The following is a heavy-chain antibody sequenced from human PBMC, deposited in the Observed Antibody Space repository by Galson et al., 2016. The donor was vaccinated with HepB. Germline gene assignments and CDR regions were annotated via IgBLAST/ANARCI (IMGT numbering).Heavy chain of an antibody. J-gene: IGHJ5*02. D-gene: IGHD5-18*01. Sequence: SLRLSCAASGFTFNNYAMTWVRQAPGKGLEWVSSVSGSGGTTYYADSVKGQFTISRDNSKNTLYLQMNSLRAEDTAIYYCARDPERYSYGYGWFDVWGQGTLVTVSS. V-gene: IGHV3-23*01. CDR3: ARDPERYSYGYGWFDV. CDR1: GFTFNNYA. CDR2: VSGSGGTT.